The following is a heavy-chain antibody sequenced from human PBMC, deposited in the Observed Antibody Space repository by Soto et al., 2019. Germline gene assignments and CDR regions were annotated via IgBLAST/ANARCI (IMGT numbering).Heavy chain of an antibody. CDR1: GFTFSSYA. V-gene: IGHV3-23*01. D-gene: IGHD7-27*01. Sequence: GGSLRFSCAASGFTFSSYAMSWVRQAPGKGLEWVSAISGSGGSTYYADSVKGRFTISRDNSKNTLYLQMNSLRAEDTAVYYCAKVPQKWSPPGDPIDYWGQGTLVTVSS. CDR2: ISGSGGST. CDR3: AKVPQKWSPPGDPIDY. J-gene: IGHJ4*02.